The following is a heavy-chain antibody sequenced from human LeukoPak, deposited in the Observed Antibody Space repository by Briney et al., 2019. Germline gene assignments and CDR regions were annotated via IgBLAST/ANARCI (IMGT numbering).Heavy chain of an antibody. CDR2: IGGSDSNT. CDR3: ARSSRVGVGAIAPSDY. CDR1: GFTFSSYA. V-gene: IGHV3-23*01. J-gene: IGHJ4*02. D-gene: IGHD1-26*01. Sequence: GGSLRLSCVASGFTFSSYAMTWVRQAPGKGLGCVSAIGGSDSNTYYADSVAGRFTISRDNSKNTLFLQLNSLRAEDTAVYYCARSSRVGVGAIAPSDYWGQGTLVTVSS.